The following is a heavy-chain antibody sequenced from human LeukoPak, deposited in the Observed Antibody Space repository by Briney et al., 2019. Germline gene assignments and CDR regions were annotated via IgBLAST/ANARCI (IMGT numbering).Heavy chain of an antibody. V-gene: IGHV3-7*01. CDR1: GFTFRSYW. J-gene: IGHJ4*02. CDR3: ARDHEVTMIVVDKGGFDY. CDR2: IKEDGSEK. D-gene: IGHD3-22*01. Sequence: PGGSLRLSCAASGFTFRSYWMSWLRQTPGKRLEWLANIKEDGSEKYYVDSVKGRFTISRDNAKNSLYPQMNSLRAEDTAVYYCARDHEVTMIVVDKGGFDYWGQGTLVTVSS.